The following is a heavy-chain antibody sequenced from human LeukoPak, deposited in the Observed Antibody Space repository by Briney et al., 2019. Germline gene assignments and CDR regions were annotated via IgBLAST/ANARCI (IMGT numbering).Heavy chain of an antibody. D-gene: IGHD3-10*02. CDR2: ISSSGSTI. V-gene: IGHV3-48*03. CDR1: GFTFSSYE. Sequence: HPGGSLRLSCAASGFTFSSYEMNWVHQAPGKGLEWVSYISSSGSTIYYADSVKGRFTISRDNAKNSLYLQMNSLRAEDTAVYYCAELGITMIGGVWGKGTTVTISS. CDR3: AELGITMIGGV. J-gene: IGHJ6*04.